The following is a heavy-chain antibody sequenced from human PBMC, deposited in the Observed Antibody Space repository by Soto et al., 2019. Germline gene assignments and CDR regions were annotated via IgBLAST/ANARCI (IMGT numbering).Heavy chain of an antibody. Sequence: SETLSLTCTVSGGSISSYYWSWIRQPPGKGLEWIGYIYYSGSTNYNPSLKSRVTISVDTSKNQFSLKLSSVTAADTAVYYCASQGTFPDWFDPWGQGTLVTVSS. V-gene: IGHV4-59*08. CDR1: GGSISSYY. D-gene: IGHD3-16*01. J-gene: IGHJ5*02. CDR2: IYYSGST. CDR3: ASQGTFPDWFDP.